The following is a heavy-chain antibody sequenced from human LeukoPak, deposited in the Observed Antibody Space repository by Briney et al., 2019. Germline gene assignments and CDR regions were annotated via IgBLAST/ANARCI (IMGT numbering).Heavy chain of an antibody. CDR2: IYTSGST. Sequence: SETLSLTCTVSGDSISSGNYHWSWIRQPAGKGLEWIGRIYTSGSTNYNPSLKSRVTMSVDTSKNQFSLKLSSVTAADTAVYYCARDSGWEAFDIWGQGTMVTVSS. CDR1: GDSISSGNYH. CDR3: ARDSGWEAFDI. D-gene: IGHD1-26*01. J-gene: IGHJ3*02. V-gene: IGHV4-61*02.